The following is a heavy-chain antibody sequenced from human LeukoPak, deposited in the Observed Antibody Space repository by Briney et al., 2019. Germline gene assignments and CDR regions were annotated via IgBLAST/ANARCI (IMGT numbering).Heavy chain of an antibody. D-gene: IGHD2-15*01. J-gene: IGHJ4*02. V-gene: IGHV3-30-3*01. CDR1: GFSFSDYV. CDR3: ARGGDLKYCSGGSCYSVDY. CDR2: ISKDGGTK. Sequence: PGGSLRLSCAASGFSFSDYVIHWVRQAPGKGLDWVAVISKDGGTKYYADSVKGRLTISRDNSKNMLYLQTNSLRPEDTAVYYCARGGDLKYCSGGSCYSVDYWGQGTLVTVSS.